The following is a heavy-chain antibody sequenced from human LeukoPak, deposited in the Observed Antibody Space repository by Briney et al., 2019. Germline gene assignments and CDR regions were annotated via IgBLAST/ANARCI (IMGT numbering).Heavy chain of an antibody. J-gene: IGHJ1*01. Sequence: GASVKVSCKASGYTFIGYYMHWVRQAPGQGLEWMGWINPNSGGTNYAQKFQGWVTMTRDTSISTAYMELSRLRSDDTAVYYCAREAPYYYGSGSYPYFQHWGQGTLVTVSS. V-gene: IGHV1-2*04. CDR1: GYTFIGYY. CDR3: AREAPYYYGSGSYPYFQH. D-gene: IGHD3-10*01. CDR2: INPNSGGT.